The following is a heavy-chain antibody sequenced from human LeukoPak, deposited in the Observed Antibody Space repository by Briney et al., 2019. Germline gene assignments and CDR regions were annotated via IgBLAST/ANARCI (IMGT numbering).Heavy chain of an antibody. CDR1: GGSFSGYY. CDR3: ATVEVSDYDSSGYLPGY. J-gene: IGHJ4*02. V-gene: IGHV4-34*01. D-gene: IGHD3-22*01. CDR2: INHSGST. Sequence: PSETLSLTCAVYGGSFSGYYWSWIRQPPGKGLEWIGEINHSGSTNYSPSLKSRVTISVDTSKNQFSLKLSSVTAADTAVYYCATVEVSDYDSSGYLPGYWGQGTLVTVSS.